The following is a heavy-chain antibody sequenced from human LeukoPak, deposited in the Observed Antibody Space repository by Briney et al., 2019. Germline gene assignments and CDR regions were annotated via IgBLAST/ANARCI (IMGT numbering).Heavy chain of an antibody. CDR3: ARDLVVVPAAAILRQYYFDY. Sequence: GASVKVSCKASGYTFTGYYMHWVRQSPGQGLEWMGWINPNSGGTNYAQKFQGRVTMTRDTSISTAYMELSRLRSDDTAVYYCARDLVVVPAAAILRQYYFDYWGQGTLVTVSS. CDR2: INPNSGGT. V-gene: IGHV1-2*02. D-gene: IGHD2-2*01. CDR1: GYTFTGYY. J-gene: IGHJ4*02.